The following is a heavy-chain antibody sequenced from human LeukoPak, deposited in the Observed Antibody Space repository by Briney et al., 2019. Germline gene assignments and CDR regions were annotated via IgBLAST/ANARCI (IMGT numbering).Heavy chain of an antibody. CDR3: ARYPLTSYASGSS. V-gene: IGHV1-2*02. D-gene: IGHD3-10*01. CDR1: GGTFISYA. Sequence: ASVKVSCKASGGTFISYAINWVLQAPGQGLEWMGWINPNTGGTNYAQKFQGRVTMTRDMSISTAYMELRSLRSDDTAMYYCARYPLTSYASGSSWGQGTLVTVSS. CDR2: INPNTGGT. J-gene: IGHJ4*02.